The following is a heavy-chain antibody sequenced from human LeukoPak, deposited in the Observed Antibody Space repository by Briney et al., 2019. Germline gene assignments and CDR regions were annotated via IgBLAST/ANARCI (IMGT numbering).Heavy chain of an antibody. CDR2: ISGTGGST. CDR3: TKGRRGWFDP. V-gene: IGHV3-23*01. D-gene: IGHD3-10*01. Sequence: PGGSLRLSCAASGFTFSDYYMTWIRQAPGQGLERVSSISGTGGSTYYADSVKGRFTISRDNSKNTVYLQLNSLRVEDTAVYYCTKGRRGWFDPWGQGTLVTVSS. CDR1: GFTFSDYY. J-gene: IGHJ5*02.